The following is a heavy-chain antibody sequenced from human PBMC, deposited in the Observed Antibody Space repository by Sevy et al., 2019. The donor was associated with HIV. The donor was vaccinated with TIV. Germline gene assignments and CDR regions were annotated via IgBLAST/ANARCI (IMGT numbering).Heavy chain of an antibody. Sequence: SEILSLTCTLSGGYISTYYWSWIRQAPGKGLEGIGYIYYNGNTNYNPSLKSRVTISLGASKKEFFLRLSSVTDVDTAVYYCTRKSSMIRDTRFDPWGQGTLVSVSS. D-gene: IGHD3-10*01. CDR1: GGYISTYY. CDR2: IYYNGNT. CDR3: TRKSSMIRDTRFDP. J-gene: IGHJ5*02. V-gene: IGHV4-59*01.